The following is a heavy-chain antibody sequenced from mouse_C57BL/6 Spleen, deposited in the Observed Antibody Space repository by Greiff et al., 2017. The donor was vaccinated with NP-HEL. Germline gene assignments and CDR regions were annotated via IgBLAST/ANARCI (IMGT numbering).Heavy chain of an antibody. V-gene: IGHV1-55*01. CDR2: IYPGSGST. D-gene: IGHD1-1*01. J-gene: IGHJ2*01. Sequence: QVQLQQPGAELVKPGASVKMSCKASGYTFTSYWITWVKQRPGQGLEWIGDIYPGSGSTNYNEKFKSKATLTVDTSSSTAYRQLSSLTSEDSAVYYYARYYYGSSPVPFDYWGQGTTLTVSS. CDR1: GYTFTSYW. CDR3: ARYYYGSSPVPFDY.